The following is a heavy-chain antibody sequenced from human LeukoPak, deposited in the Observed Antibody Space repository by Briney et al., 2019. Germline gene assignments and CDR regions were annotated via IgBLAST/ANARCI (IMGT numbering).Heavy chain of an antibody. CDR3: ARDRTDDYDVNLDY. J-gene: IGHJ4*02. CDR2: TLYDENNK. Sequence: GGSLRLSCAASGFIFTSYGIHWVRQAPGKGLEWVAVTLYDENNKNYADSVKGRFTISRDNPKSTLYLQMNSLRAEDTAVYYCARDRTDDYDVNLDYWGQGTLVTVSS. CDR1: GFIFTSYG. D-gene: IGHD5-12*01. V-gene: IGHV3-30*03.